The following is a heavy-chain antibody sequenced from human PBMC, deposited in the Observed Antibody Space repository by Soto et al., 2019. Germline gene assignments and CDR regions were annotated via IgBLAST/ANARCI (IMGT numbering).Heavy chain of an antibody. CDR3: ARDWGTGFYHFDS. Sequence: PPGKGLEWIGSIYHRGSTYYNLSLKSRVTISADPSKNQISLKLISLTAADTALYHCARDWGTGFYHFDSLGQGTLVTVSS. D-gene: IGHD6-19*01. J-gene: IGHJ5*01. V-gene: IGHV4-38-2*02. CDR2: IYHRGST.